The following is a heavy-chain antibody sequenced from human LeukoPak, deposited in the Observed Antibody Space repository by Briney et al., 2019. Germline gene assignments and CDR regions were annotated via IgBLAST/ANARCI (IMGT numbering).Heavy chain of an antibody. V-gene: IGHV3-23*01. J-gene: IGHJ4*02. CDR3: AKIQFRGPWFGEPNLDY. CDR1: GFTFSSYA. CDR2: ISGSGGST. Sequence: GGSLRLSCAASGFTFSSYAMSWVRQAPGKGLEWVSAISGSGGSTYYADPVKGRFTISRDNSKNTLYLQMNSLRAEDTAVYYCAKIQFRGPWFGEPNLDYWGQGTLVTVSS. D-gene: IGHD3-10*01.